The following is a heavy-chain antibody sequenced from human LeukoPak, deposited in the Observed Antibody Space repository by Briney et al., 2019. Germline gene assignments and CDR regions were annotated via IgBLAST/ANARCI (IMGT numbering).Heavy chain of an antibody. CDR3: ARHVTTVVTRNWFDP. D-gene: IGHD4-23*01. V-gene: IGHV4-59*08. J-gene: IGHJ5*02. CDR1: GGSISSYY. CDR2: IYYSGST. Sequence: SETLSLTCTVSGGSISSYYWSWIRQPPGKGLEWIGYIYYSGSTNYNPSLKSRVTISVDTSKNQFSLKLSSVTAADTAVYYCARHVTTVVTRNWFDPWGQGTLVTVSS.